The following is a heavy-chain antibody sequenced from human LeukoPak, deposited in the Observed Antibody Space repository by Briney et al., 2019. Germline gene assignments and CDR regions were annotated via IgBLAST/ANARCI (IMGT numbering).Heavy chain of an antibody. CDR2: ISGSGGST. J-gene: IGHJ4*02. V-gene: IGHV3-23*01. Sequence: GGSLRLSCAASGFTFSSYAMSWVRQAPGKGLEWVSAISGSGGSTYYADSVKGRFTISRDNSKNTLYLQMNSLRAEDTAVYYCAKDLTGAHIPYYFDYWGQGTLVTVSS. CDR1: GFTFSSYA. D-gene: IGHD7-27*01. CDR3: AKDLTGAHIPYYFDY.